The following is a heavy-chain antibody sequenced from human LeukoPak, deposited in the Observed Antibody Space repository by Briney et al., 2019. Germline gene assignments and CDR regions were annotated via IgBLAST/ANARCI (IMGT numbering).Heavy chain of an antibody. J-gene: IGHJ4*02. Sequence: GRSLRLSCAASAFTFSSYCMLWVRQAPGKERKGVAVICYDGSNKNSADSVKGRFTISRDNSKHTLYRQMTSLRGENTAVYYCAKSTASGYSNDYWGERALVTVSS. CDR1: AFTFSSYC. V-gene: IGHV3-30*18. D-gene: IGHD3-22*01. CDR3: AKSTASGYSNDY. CDR2: ICYDGSNK.